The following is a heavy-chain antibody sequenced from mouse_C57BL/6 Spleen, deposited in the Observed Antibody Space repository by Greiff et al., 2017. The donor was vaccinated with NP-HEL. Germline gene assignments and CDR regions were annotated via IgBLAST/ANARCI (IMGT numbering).Heavy chain of an antibody. D-gene: IGHD2-3*01. J-gene: IGHJ4*01. CDR3: ARTPIYDGYYYPMDY. Sequence: EVKLQESGPELVKPGASVKMSCKASGYTFTDYNMHWVKQSHGKSLEWIGYINPNNGGTSYNQKFKGKATLTVNKSSSTAYMELRSLTSEDSAVYSCARTPIYDGYYYPMDYWGQGTTLTVSS. CDR1: GYTFTDYN. V-gene: IGHV1-22*01. CDR2: INPNNGGT.